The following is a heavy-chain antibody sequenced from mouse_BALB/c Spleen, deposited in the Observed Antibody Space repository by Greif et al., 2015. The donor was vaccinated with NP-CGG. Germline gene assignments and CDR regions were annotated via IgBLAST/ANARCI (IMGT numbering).Heavy chain of an antibody. CDR1: GYTFTDYA. D-gene: IGHD2-2*01. CDR2: ISTYYGNT. Sequence: VMLVESGPELVRPGVSVKISCKGSGYTFTDYAMHWVKQSHAKSLEWIGVISTYYGNTNYNQKFKGKATMTVDKSSSTAYMELARLTSEDSDIYYCARDYGYDVGAYLDYGGQGTTLTVSS. J-gene: IGHJ2*01. V-gene: IGHV1-67*01. CDR3: ARDYGYDVGAYLDY.